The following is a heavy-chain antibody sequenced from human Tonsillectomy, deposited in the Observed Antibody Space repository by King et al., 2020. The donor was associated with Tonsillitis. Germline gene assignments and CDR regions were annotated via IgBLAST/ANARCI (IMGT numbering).Heavy chain of an antibody. D-gene: IGHD3-10*01. V-gene: IGHV3-49*04. Sequence: GKRGEAGGGVVQRGRDLRVSGTASGCTCGDYAMSWGRQDPGKGLEWGGCSRSKGYGGTTEDDASGKGRFTISRDDSKSIAYLQMNSLKTEDTAVYYCTRVPPEAPYYYASGSYYYFDYCGQGTLVTVSS. J-gene: IGHJ4*02. CDR2: SRSKGYGGTT. CDR1: GCTCGDYA. CDR3: TRVPPEAPYYYASGSYYYFDY.